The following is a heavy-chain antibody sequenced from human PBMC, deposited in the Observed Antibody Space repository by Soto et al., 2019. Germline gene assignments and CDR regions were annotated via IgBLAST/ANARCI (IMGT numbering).Heavy chain of an antibody. J-gene: IGHJ4*02. D-gene: IGHD3-16*01. CDR3: ARDIAGGGLLDY. CDR1: GFTFSSYD. Sequence: PGGSLRLSCAASGFTFSSYDMHWVRQAAGKGLEWVSGIGSDGDTYYPGSVKGRFTISRENAKNSLYLQMSSLRAGDTAVYYCARDIAGGGLLDYWGQGA. CDR2: IGSDGDT. V-gene: IGHV3-13*04.